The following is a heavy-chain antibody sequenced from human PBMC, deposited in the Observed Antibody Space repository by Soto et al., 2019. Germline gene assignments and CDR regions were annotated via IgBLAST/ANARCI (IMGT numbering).Heavy chain of an antibody. CDR3: TRERIAGSKYYYGMDV. D-gene: IGHD6-13*01. Sequence: QVRLVQSGAEVKKPGSSVRVSCKASGGTFSSYAISWVRQAPGQGLEWMGGIIPIFGTENYAQKFQGRVTSTADEDTSTAYMKLSSLRSEDTAVYYCTRERIAGSKYYYGMDVWGQGTTVTVSS. J-gene: IGHJ6*02. CDR2: IIPIFGTE. CDR1: GGTFSSYA. V-gene: IGHV1-69*01.